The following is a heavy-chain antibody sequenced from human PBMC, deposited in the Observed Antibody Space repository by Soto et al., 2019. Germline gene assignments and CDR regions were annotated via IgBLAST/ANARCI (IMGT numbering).Heavy chain of an antibody. D-gene: IGHD5-12*01. Sequence: QVQLVQSGAEVKKPGSSVKVSCKASGGSFSSYAFPWVRLAPGQGLECMGGIVPIFATPNYAQKLQGRVTSTADRSTNTVYRELSSLTSEDTALYFCAREGRGRHGDYWGQGTLVTVSS. CDR3: AREGRGRHGDY. V-gene: IGHV1-69*14. CDR2: IVPIFATP. J-gene: IGHJ4*02. CDR1: GGSFSSYA.